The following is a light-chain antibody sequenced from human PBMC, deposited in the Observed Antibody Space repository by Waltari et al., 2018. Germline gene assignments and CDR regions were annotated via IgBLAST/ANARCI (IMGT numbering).Light chain of an antibody. Sequence: EIVLTQSPGTLSLSPGERGTLSCRASQCVGRSLVWYQQKPGQAPRLLIDDVSRRATGIPDRFSGSGYGTDFSLTISRLEPEDFAVYYCQKYERLPATFGQGTTVEIK. J-gene: IGKJ1*01. V-gene: IGKV3-20*01. CDR2: DVS. CDR1: QCVGRS. CDR3: QKYERLPAT.